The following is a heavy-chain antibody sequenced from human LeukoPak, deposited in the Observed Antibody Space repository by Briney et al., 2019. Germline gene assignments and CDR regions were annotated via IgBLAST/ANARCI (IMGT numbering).Heavy chain of an antibody. CDR3: VRDPFKSSFDS. J-gene: IGHJ4*02. V-gene: IGHV4-4*07. D-gene: IGHD6-13*01. CDR2: IYSSGST. CDR1: GGSISNYY. Sequence: SETQSLTCAVSGGSISNYYWGWIRQSAGKGLEWIGRIYSSGSTSYNPSLKSRVTLSIDTSKNQFSLKLRSMTAADTAIYFCVRDPFKSSFDSWGQGTLVTVSS.